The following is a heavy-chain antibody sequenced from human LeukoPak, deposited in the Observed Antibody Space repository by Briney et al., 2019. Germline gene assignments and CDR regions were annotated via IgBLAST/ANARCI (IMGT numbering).Heavy chain of an antibody. V-gene: IGHV3-23*01. CDR3: AKGRGWFYGMDV. CDR1: GFTFNSYA. D-gene: IGHD2-15*01. Sequence: GGSLRLSCAASGFTFNSYAMNWVRQAPGKGLEWVSGLSGSGGSTYYADSVQGRFTISRDNSKNTLYLQMNSLRAEDTAVYYWAKGRGWFYGMDVSGQGTTVTVSS. J-gene: IGHJ6*02. CDR2: LSGSGGST.